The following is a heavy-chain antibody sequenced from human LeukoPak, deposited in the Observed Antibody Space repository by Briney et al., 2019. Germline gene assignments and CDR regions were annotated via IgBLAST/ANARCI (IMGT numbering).Heavy chain of an antibody. V-gene: IGHV3-21*01. CDR1: GFTFSSYS. CDR2: ISSSSSYI. D-gene: IGHD3-22*01. CDR3: ASHYYDSSGYERIDC. J-gene: IGHJ4*02. Sequence: GGSLRLSCAASGFTFSSYSMNWVRQAPGKGLEWVSSISSSSSYIYYADSVKGRFTISRDNAKNSLYLQMNSLRAEDTAVYYCASHYYDSSGYERIDCWGQGTLVTVSS.